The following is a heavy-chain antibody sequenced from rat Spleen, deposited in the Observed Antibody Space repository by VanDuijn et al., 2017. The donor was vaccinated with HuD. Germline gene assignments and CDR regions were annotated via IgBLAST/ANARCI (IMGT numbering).Heavy chain of an antibody. CDR3: ARTAPSGYYFDY. J-gene: IGHJ2*01. V-gene: IGHV5-7*01. CDR1: GFTFSDYN. D-gene: IGHD4-3*01. CDR2: ISYDGFNT. Sequence: EVQLVESGGGLVQPGRSLKLSCAASGFTFSDYNMAWVRQAPKKGLEWVATISYDGFNTYYPDSVKGRFTISRSNSENTVYLQMDSLRSEDTATYYCARTAPSGYYFDYWGQGVMVTVSS.